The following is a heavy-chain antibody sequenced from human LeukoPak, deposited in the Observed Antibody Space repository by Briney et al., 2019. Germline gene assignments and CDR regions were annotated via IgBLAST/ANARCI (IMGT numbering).Heavy chain of an antibody. CDR3: ATGGGLRRPGFVDY. CDR2: IYHSGTT. CDR1: TYSISGAYY. Sequence: PSETLSLTCTVSTYSISGAYYWGWIRQPPGKGLEWIGSIYHSGTTYYNPSLMSRLTISVDTSKNQFSLKLSSVTAADTAVYYCATGGGLRRPGFVDYWGQGTLVAVSS. D-gene: IGHD3/OR15-3a*01. V-gene: IGHV4-38-2*02. J-gene: IGHJ4*02.